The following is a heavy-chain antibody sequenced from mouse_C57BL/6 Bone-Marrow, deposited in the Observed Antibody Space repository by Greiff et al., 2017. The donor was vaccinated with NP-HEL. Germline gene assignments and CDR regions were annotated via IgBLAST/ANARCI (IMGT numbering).Heavy chain of an antibody. Sequence: VQGVESGPELVKPGASVKISCKASGYAFSSSWMNWVKQRPGKGLEWLGRIYPGDGDTNYNGKFKGKATLTADKSSSTAYMQLSSLTSEDSAVYYCERWRGRPNAMDYWGQGTSVTVSS. CDR2: IYPGDGDT. J-gene: IGHJ4*01. CDR1: GYAFSSSW. CDR3: ERWRGRPNAMDY. V-gene: IGHV1-82*01.